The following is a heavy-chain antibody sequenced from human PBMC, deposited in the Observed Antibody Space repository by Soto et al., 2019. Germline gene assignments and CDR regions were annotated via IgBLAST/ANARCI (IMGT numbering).Heavy chain of an antibody. Sequence: ASVKVSCKGSRYTLTQYVLHSVGPAPGQGLEWMGWISAYNGNTNYAQKLQGRVTMTTDTSTSTAYMELRSLRGEDTAVYYCAKWPRYSSGWHQQGGQGTLVTVSS. J-gene: IGHJ1*01. CDR2: ISAYNGNT. CDR1: RYTLTQYV. D-gene: IGHD6-19*01. V-gene: IGHV1-18*01. CDR3: AKWPRYSSGWHQQ.